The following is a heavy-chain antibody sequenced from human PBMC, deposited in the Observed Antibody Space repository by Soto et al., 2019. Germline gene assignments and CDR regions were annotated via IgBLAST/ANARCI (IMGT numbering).Heavy chain of an antibody. V-gene: IGHV4-59*01. D-gene: IGHD6-13*01. CDR3: ARGTSSWSWKFDY. CDR2: LHDTETT. J-gene: IGHJ4*02. Sequence: SETLCLTCIVSDGSIIGYFWSGIRQPPGKGLEWIGYLHDTETTNYNPSLKSRVTMSLDTSKNQLSLRLTSVTAADTAVYYCARGTSSWSWKFDYWGQGILVTVS. CDR1: DGSIIGYF.